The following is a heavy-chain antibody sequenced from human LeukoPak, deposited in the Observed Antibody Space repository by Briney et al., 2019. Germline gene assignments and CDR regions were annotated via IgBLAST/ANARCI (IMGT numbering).Heavy chain of an antibody. D-gene: IGHD3-22*01. CDR3: ARVEPPNYYDSSGYHPPFDY. V-gene: IGHV1-2*02. Sequence: ASVKVSCKASGYTFTGYYMHWVRQAPGQGLEWMGWINPNSGGTNYAQKFQGRVTMTRDTSISTAYMELSRLRSDDTAVYYCARVEPPNYYDSSGYHPPFDYWGQGTLVTVSS. J-gene: IGHJ4*02. CDR1: GYTFTGYY. CDR2: INPNSGGT.